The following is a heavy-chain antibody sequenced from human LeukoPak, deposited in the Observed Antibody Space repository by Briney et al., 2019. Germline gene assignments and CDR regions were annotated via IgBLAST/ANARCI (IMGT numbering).Heavy chain of an antibody. D-gene: IGHD5-18*01. J-gene: IGHJ4*02. Sequence: PGGSLRLSCAASGFTFSSYAVSWVRQAPGKGLEWVSAMTNRGSNTYYGDSVKGRFTISRDNSEHTIYVQMNSLRADHTGVYDCAKELGGYNYGPGDVFDYWGQGTLVTVSS. CDR2: MTNRGSNT. CDR1: GFTFSSYA. V-gene: IGHV3-23*02. CDR3: AKELGGYNYGPGDVFDY.